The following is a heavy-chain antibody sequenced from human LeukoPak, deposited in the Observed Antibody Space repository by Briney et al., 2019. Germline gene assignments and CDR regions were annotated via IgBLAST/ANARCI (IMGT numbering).Heavy chain of an antibody. J-gene: IGHJ6*02. V-gene: IGHV3-15*01. CDR2: IKSKTDGGTT. Sequence: GGSLRLSCAASGFTFSNAWMSWVRQAPGKGLEWVGRIKSKTDGGTTDYAAPVKGRFTISRDDSKNTLYLQMNSLKTEDTAVYYCTTAKYGDFWSGYYNDYYYYYGMDVWGQGTTVTVSS. D-gene: IGHD3-3*01. CDR1: GFTFSNAW. CDR3: TTAKYGDFWSGYYNDYYYYYGMDV.